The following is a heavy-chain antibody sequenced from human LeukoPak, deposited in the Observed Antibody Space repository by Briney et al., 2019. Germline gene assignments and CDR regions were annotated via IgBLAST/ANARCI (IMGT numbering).Heavy chain of an antibody. Sequence: SETLSLTCTVPGGSLSSYYWSWIRQPPGKGLEWIGYIFYSGSTNYNPSLKTRVTISVDTSKNQFSLKLSSVTAADTAVYYCARGYSYGYLVFDYWGQGTLVTVSS. D-gene: IGHD5-18*01. CDR1: GGSLSSYY. CDR3: ARGYSYGYLVFDY. J-gene: IGHJ4*02. V-gene: IGHV4-59*01. CDR2: IFYSGST.